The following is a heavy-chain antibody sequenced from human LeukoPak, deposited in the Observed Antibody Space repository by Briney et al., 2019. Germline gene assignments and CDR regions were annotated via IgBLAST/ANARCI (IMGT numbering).Heavy chain of an antibody. J-gene: IGHJ4*02. CDR1: GGSVSSGSYY. D-gene: IGHD3/OR15-3a*01. CDR3: ARDQDWNFDY. V-gene: IGHV4-61*02. CDR2: IYTSGST. Sequence: SETLSLTCTVSGGSVSSGSYYWSWIRQPAGKGLEWIGRIYTSGSTNYNPSLKSRVTMSVDTSKNQFSLKLSSVTAADTAVYYCARDQDWNFDYWGQGTLVTVSS.